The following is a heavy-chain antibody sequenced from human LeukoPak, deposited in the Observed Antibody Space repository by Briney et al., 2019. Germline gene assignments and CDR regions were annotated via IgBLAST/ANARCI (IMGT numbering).Heavy chain of an antibody. CDR3: ARVGATYYDGAPDDC. V-gene: IGHV3-30*07. CDR2: ISYDGSNK. Sequence: GGSLRLSCAASGFTFSSYAMHWVRQAPGKGLEWVAVISYDGSNKYYADSVKGRFTISRDNAENSLYLQMNSLRAEDTAVYYCARVGATYYDGAPDDCWGQGTLVTVSS. D-gene: IGHD3-16*01. CDR1: GFTFSSYA. J-gene: IGHJ4*02.